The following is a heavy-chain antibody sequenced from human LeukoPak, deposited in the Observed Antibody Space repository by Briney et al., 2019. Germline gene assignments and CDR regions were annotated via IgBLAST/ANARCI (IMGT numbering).Heavy chain of an antibody. V-gene: IGHV1-69*06. D-gene: IGHD3-10*01. CDR2: IIPVFTTA. Sequence: GSSVKVSCTASGGIFSNYAFTWVRQAPGQDLEWVGGIIPVFTTADYAQKFQGRVVITADTSTSTAYMELSSLRSDDTAIYYCARGKFGHSPDYKVFPYYFDYWGQGTLVTVSS. J-gene: IGHJ4*02. CDR3: ARGKFGHSPDYKVFPYYFDY. CDR1: GGIFSNYA.